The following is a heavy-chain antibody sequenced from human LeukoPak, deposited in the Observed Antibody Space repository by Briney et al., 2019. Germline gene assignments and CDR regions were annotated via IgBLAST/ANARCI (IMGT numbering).Heavy chain of an antibody. V-gene: IGHV4-39*01. CDR2: IYYSGST. Sequence: PSETLSLTCTVSGGSISTSSYYWGWIRQPPGKGLEWIGSIYYSGSTYYNPSLKSRVTISVDTSKNQFSLKLSSVTAADTAVYYCARHSDTAMGLDINMDVWGKGTTVTVSS. CDR1: GGSISTSSYY. CDR3: ARHSDTAMGLDINMDV. J-gene: IGHJ6*03. D-gene: IGHD5-18*01.